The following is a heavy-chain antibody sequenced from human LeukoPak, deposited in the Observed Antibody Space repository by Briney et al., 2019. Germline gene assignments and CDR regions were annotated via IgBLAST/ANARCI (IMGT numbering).Heavy chain of an antibody. J-gene: IGHJ4*02. CDR3: AKDLVRGVIITPPAFDY. D-gene: IGHD3-10*02. V-gene: IGHV3-23*01. Sequence: GGSLRLSCAASGFTFSSYAMSWVRQAPGKGLEWVSAISGSGGSTYYADSVKGRFTISRDNSKNTLYLQMNSLRAEDTAVYYCAKDLVRGVIITPPAFDYWGQGTRVTVSS. CDR2: ISGSGGST. CDR1: GFTFSSYA.